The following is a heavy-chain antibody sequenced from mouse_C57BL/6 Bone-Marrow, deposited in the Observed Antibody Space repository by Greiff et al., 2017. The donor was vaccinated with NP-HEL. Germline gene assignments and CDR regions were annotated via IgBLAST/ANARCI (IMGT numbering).Heavy chain of an antibody. Sequence: VQLQQSGAELVRPGASVKLSCKASGYTFTDYYITWVKQRPGQGLEWIARIYPGSGNTYYNEKFKGKATLTAEKSSSTAYMQLSSLTSEDSAVYFCARRRQDWYFDVWGTGTTVTVSS. V-gene: IGHV1-76*01. CDR1: GYTFTDYY. CDR3: ARRRQDWYFDV. CDR2: IYPGSGNT. D-gene: IGHD3-2*01. J-gene: IGHJ1*03.